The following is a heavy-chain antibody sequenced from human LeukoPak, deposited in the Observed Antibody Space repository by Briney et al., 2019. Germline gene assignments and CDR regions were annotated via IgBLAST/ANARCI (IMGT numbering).Heavy chain of an antibody. J-gene: IGHJ4*02. V-gene: IGHV4-4*07. CDR3: TKDTYCSGTTCNGGPGDY. CDR2: IYASGST. D-gene: IGHD2-2*01. Sequence: SETLSLTCTVSGGSISSQYWSWIRQPTGKGLEWIGRIYASGSTNYNPSLKSRVTMSVDTSKNQFSLKLSSVTAADTAVFYCTKDTYCSGTTCNGGPGDYWGQGILVTVSS. CDR1: GGSISSQY.